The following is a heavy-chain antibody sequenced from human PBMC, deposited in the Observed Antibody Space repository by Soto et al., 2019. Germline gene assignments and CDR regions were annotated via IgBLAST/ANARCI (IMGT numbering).Heavy chain of an antibody. D-gene: IGHD5-12*01. CDR2: IKSKTDGGTT. V-gene: IGHV3-15*01. CDR3: TTDEYMWLTWGLDYYYYYMDV. Sequence: GGSLRLSCAASGFTFSNAWMSWVRQAPGKGLEWVGRIKSKTDGGTTDYAAPVKGRFTISRDDSKNTLYLQMNSLKTEDTAVYYCTTDEYMWLTWGLDYYYYYMDVWGKGTTVTVSS. J-gene: IGHJ6*03. CDR1: GFTFSNAW.